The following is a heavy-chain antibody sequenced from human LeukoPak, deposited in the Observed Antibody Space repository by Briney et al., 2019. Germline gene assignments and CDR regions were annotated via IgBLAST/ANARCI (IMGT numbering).Heavy chain of an antibody. Sequence: GGSLRLSCAASGFTVTSNYMSWVRQAPGKGLEWVSVIYSGGSTYYAASVKGRFTISRDNSKNTLYLQMNSLRAEDTAVYYCAKALRDHDYYDSSGYRLWGQGTLVTVSS. CDR1: GFTVTSNY. J-gene: IGHJ4*02. V-gene: IGHV3-53*05. D-gene: IGHD3-22*01. CDR3: AKALRDHDYYDSSGYRL. CDR2: IYSGGST.